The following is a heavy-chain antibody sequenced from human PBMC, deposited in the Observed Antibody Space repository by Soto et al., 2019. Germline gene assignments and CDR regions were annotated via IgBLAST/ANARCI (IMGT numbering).Heavy chain of an antibody. CDR3: ARVGPWVPYYYDSSPYTFENWFDP. Sequence: PSETLSLTCAVYGGSFSGYYWSWIRQPPGKGLEWIGEINHSGSTNYNPSLKSRVTISVDMSKNQFSLKLNSVTAADTAVYYCARVGPWVPYYYDSSPYTFENWFDPWGQGTLVTVSS. CDR2: INHSGST. D-gene: IGHD3-22*01. CDR1: GGSFSGYY. J-gene: IGHJ5*02. V-gene: IGHV4-34*01.